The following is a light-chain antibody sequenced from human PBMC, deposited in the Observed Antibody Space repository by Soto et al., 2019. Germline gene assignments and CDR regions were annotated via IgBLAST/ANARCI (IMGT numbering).Light chain of an antibody. V-gene: IGKV1-5*03. Sequence: DVQMTQSPSTLSASVGDKVTITCRASQSLPSTYLAWFQQRPGKAPNVLIYKGSTLASGVSSRFSGSGSGTEFTLTISSLQPDDFATYFCHQYAAQSPWTFGQGTRV. CDR2: KGS. CDR3: HQYAAQSPWT. J-gene: IGKJ1*01. CDR1: QSLPSTY.